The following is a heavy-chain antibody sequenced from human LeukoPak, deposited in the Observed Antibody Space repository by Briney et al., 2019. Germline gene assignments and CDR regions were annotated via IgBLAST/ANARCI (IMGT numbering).Heavy chain of an antibody. V-gene: IGHV4-39*01. CDR3: ARRAAVGKNWFDP. J-gene: IGHJ5*02. Sequence: SETLSLTCSVSGDSMSTNNYHWGWIRQPPGKGLEWIGSISYRGTTYYNPSLKSRVTISVDTSENLFSLKVNYVTAADTAVYYCARRAAVGKNWFDPWGQGTLVTVSS. CDR1: GDSMSTNNYH. D-gene: IGHD6-13*01. CDR2: ISYRGTT.